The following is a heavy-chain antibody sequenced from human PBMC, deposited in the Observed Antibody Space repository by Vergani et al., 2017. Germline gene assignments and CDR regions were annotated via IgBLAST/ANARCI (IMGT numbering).Heavy chain of an antibody. J-gene: IGHJ5*02. Sequence: EVQLVESGGGLVKPGGSLRLSCAASGFTFSSYSMNWVRQAPGKGLEWVSSISSSSSYIYYADSVKGRFTISRDNAKNSLYLQMNSLRAEDTAVYYCARDPTPQYCSGGSCYYGWSDPWGQGTLVTVSS. CDR3: ARDPTPQYCSGGSCYYGWSDP. CDR2: ISSSSSYI. CDR1: GFTFSSYS. D-gene: IGHD2-15*01. V-gene: IGHV3-21*01.